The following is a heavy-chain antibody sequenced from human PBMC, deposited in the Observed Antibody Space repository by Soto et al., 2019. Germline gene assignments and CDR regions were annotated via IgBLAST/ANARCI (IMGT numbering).Heavy chain of an antibody. CDR3: ARAKTGIANYSGNYYYYGMDV. CDR2: INPNSGGT. Sequence: ASVKVSCKASGYTFTGYYMHWVRQAPGQGLEWMGWINPNSGGTNYAQKFQGRVTMTRDTSISTAYMELSRLRSEDTAVYYCARAKTGIANYSGNYYYYGMDVWGQGTTVIVSS. D-gene: IGHD6-13*01. CDR1: GYTFTGYY. V-gene: IGHV1-2*02. J-gene: IGHJ6*02.